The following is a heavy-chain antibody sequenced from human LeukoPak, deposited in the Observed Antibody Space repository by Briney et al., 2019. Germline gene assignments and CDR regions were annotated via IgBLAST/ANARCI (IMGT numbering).Heavy chain of an antibody. CDR2: IKQDGSEK. CDR1: GFTFSSYW. D-gene: IGHD2-21*02. V-gene: IGHV3-7*01. Sequence: GGSLRLSCAASGFTFSSYWMSWVRQAPGKGLEWVANIKQDGSEKYYVDSVKGRFTISRDNAKNSLYLQMNSLRAEDTAVYYCARVQGGHIVVVTAFFDAFDIWGLGTMVTVSS. CDR3: ARVQGGHIVVVTAFFDAFDI. J-gene: IGHJ3*02.